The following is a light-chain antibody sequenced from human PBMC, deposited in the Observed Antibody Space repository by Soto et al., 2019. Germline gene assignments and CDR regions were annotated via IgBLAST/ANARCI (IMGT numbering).Light chain of an antibody. V-gene: IGKV3-20*01. CDR2: GAS. Sequence: EIVLTQSPGTLSLSPGERATLSCRASPSVSSSYLAWYQQKPGQAPRLLIYGASSRATGIPDRFSGSGSGTDCTLISSRLEPEDFAVYCCRRYGCAITFGQGRRLGIK. CDR1: PSVSSSY. CDR3: RRYGCAIT. J-gene: IGKJ5*01.